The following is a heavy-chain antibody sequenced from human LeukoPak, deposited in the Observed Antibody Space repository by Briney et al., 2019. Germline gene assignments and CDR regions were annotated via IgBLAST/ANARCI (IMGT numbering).Heavy chain of an antibody. V-gene: IGHV4-34*01. J-gene: IGHJ3*02. Sequence: SETLSLTCAVYGGSFSGYYWSWIRQPPGKGLEWIGEINHSGSTNYNPSLKSRVTISVDTSKNQFSLKLSSVTAAGTAVYYCARAHYYDSSGYSYRRRLTNAFDIWGQGTMVTVSS. CDR3: ARAHYYDSSGYSYRRRLTNAFDI. CDR2: INHSGST. D-gene: IGHD3-22*01. CDR1: GGSFSGYY.